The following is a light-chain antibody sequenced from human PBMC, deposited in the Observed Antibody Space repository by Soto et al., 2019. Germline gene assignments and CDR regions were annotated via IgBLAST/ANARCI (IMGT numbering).Light chain of an antibody. Sequence: EIVMTQSPATLSVSPGERFTLSCRASQSVRSNLAWYQQKPGQAPRLLIYEASTLQSGVPSRFSGSGSGTDFTLTISSLQPEDVATYYCQKYNSAPPTWTFGQGTKVDIK. V-gene: IGKV3-15*01. J-gene: IGKJ1*01. CDR3: QKYNSAPPTWT. CDR1: QSVRSN. CDR2: EAS.